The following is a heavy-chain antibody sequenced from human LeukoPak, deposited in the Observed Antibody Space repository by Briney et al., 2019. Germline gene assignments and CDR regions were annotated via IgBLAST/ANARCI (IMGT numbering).Heavy chain of an antibody. CDR2: ISSTSSYI. CDR1: GFPFSSYS. Sequence: GGSLRLSCVASGFPFSSYSMNWVRQAPGKGLEWVSCISSTSSYIYYADSVKGRFTISRDNAKNSVYLQMNSLRAEDTAVYYCARVSSGDYFDYWGQGTLVTVSS. D-gene: IGHD6-19*01. V-gene: IGHV3-21*01. J-gene: IGHJ4*02. CDR3: ARVSSGDYFDY.